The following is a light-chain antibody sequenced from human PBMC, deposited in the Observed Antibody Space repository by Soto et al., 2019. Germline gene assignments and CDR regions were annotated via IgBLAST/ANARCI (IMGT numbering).Light chain of an antibody. CDR2: LAS. V-gene: IGKV4-1*01. CDR3: QQYYSTPLT. Sequence: DIVMTQSPDSLAVSLGERATINCKSSQSVLYSSNNKNYLAWYQQKPGQPPKLLIYLASTRESGVPDRFSGSWSGTDFTLPIISLQTEDVAVYYCQQYYSTPLTFGQGTKVEIK. CDR1: QSVLYSSNNKNY. J-gene: IGKJ1*01.